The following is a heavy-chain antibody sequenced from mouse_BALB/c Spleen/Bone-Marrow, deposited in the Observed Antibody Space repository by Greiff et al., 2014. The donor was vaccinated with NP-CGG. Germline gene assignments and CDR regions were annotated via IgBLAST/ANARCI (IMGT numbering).Heavy chain of an antibody. CDR2: INSGGSYT. J-gene: IGHJ4*01. Sequence: XKPGGSLKLSCAASGFXFXXXXXXXXXXXXXXXXXXVATINSGGSYTYYPDSVKGRFTISRDNAKNTLYLQXXSLRSEDTAMYYCARGDWDEAMDYWGQGTSVTVST. CDR1: GFXFXXXX. D-gene: IGHD4-1*01. V-gene: IGHV5-9-3*01. CDR3: ARGDWDEAMDY.